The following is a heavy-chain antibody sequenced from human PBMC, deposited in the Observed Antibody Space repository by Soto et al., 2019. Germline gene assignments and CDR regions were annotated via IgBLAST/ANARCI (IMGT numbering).Heavy chain of an antibody. CDR2: IYPGDSGT. Sequence: PGESLKISCKGSGYSFTSYWIGWVRQMPGKGLEWMGIIYPGDSGTRYSPSFQGQVTISADKSISTAYLQWSSLKASDTAMYYCARSCSSTSCRLHDAFDIWGQGTMVTVSS. V-gene: IGHV5-51*01. J-gene: IGHJ3*02. CDR1: GYSFTSYW. CDR3: ARSCSSTSCRLHDAFDI. D-gene: IGHD2-2*01.